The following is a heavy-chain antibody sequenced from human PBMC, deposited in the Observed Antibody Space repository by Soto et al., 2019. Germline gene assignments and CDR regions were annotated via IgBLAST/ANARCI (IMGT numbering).Heavy chain of an antibody. V-gene: IGHV4-31*03. CDR2: IYYNGNT. J-gene: IGHJ4*02. CDR1: GVSISSGDYY. D-gene: IGHD6-13*01. Sequence: SETLSLTCTVSGVSISSGDYYWSWIRQLPGKDLEWIAYIYYNGNTNYTPSLKSRATISLDTSKNQFSLKLSSVTAADTAVYYCARNIHQNIAAAGRGPLFDYWGQGTLVTVSS. CDR3: ARNIHQNIAAAGRGPLFDY.